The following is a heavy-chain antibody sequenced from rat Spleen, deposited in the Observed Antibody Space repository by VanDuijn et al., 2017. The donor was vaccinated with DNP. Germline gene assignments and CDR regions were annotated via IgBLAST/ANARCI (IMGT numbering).Heavy chain of an antibody. D-gene: IGHD1-7*01. CDR1: GYSITSNY. V-gene: IGHV3-1*01. Sequence: EVQLQESGPGLVKPSQSLYLTCSVTGYSITSNYWGWIRKFPGNKMEWIGHINYSGGTTYNPSLKSRISITRDTSKNHFFLHLNSVTTEDTATYYCARWTRYFDYWGQGVMVTVSS. CDR3: ARWTRYFDY. CDR2: INYSGGT. J-gene: IGHJ2*01.